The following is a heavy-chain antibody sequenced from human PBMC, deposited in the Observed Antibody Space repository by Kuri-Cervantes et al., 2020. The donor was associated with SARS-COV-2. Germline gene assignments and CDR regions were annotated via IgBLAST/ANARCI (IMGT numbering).Heavy chain of an antibody. D-gene: IGHD5-18*01. CDR3: ARKMDTAMVIDY. CDR1: GDSISSCCYY. J-gene: IGHJ4*02. Sequence: SETLSLTCTVSGDSISSCCYYWGWIRQPPGRGLEWIGEINHSGSTNYNPSLKSRVTISVDTSKNQFSLKLRSVTAADTAVYYCARKMDTAMVIDYWGQGTLVTVSS. V-gene: IGHV4-39*07. CDR2: INHSGST.